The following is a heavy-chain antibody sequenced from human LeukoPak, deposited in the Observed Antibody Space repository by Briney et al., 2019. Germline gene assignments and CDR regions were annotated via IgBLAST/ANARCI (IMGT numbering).Heavy chain of an antibody. D-gene: IGHD2-15*01. CDR3: ARVDGSCAGGSCPSGNWFDP. J-gene: IGHJ5*02. Sequence: SETLSLTCAVYGGSFSGYYWSWIRQPPGKGLEWIGEINHSGSTNYNPSLKSRVTISVDTSKNQFSLKLSSVTAADTAVYYCARVDGSCAGGSCPSGNWFDPWGQGTLVTVSS. CDR1: GGSFSGYY. V-gene: IGHV4-34*01. CDR2: INHSGST.